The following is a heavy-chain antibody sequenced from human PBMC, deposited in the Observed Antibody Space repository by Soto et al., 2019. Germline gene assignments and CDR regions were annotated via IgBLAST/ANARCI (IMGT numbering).Heavy chain of an antibody. CDR1: GGTFSSYA. CDR2: IIPIFGTA. CDR3: ARDLVPAAHFYYYYGMDV. J-gene: IGHJ6*02. D-gene: IGHD2-2*01. V-gene: IGHV1-69*01. Sequence: QVQLVQSGAEVKKPGSSVKVSCKASGGTFSSYAISWVRQAPGQGLEWMGGIIPIFGTANYAQKFQGSVTITADESTSTAYMELSSLRSEDTAVYYCARDLVPAAHFYYYYGMDVWGQGTTVTVSS.